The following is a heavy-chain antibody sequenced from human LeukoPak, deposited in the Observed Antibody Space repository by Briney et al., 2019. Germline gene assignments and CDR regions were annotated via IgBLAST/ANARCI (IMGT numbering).Heavy chain of an antibody. Sequence: PSETLSPTCNVSGGSISVSSYYWGWIRQPPGKGLEWIGSIYYSGSTDCNPSLKSRVTISVDTSKNQFSLRLSSVTAADTAVYYCARGSPIAAAGPFDFWGQGTLVTVSS. CDR2: IYYSGST. J-gene: IGHJ4*02. CDR3: ARGSPIAAAGPFDF. D-gene: IGHD6-13*01. CDR1: GGSISVSSYY. V-gene: IGHV4-39*07.